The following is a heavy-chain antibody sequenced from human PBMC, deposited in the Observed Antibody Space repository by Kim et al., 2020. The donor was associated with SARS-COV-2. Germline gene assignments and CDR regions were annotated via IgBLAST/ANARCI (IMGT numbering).Heavy chain of an antibody. CDR3: AGGSKYYYDSTSNEAFDI. Sequence: GGSLRLSCAASGFTFSSYSMNWVRQAPGKGLEWVSSISSSSSYIYYADSVKGRFTISRDNAKNSLYLQMNSLRAEDTAVYYCAGGSKYYYDSTSNEAFDIWGQGTMVTVSS. V-gene: IGHV3-21*01. D-gene: IGHD3-22*01. CDR1: GFTFSSYS. CDR2: ISSSSSYI. J-gene: IGHJ3*02.